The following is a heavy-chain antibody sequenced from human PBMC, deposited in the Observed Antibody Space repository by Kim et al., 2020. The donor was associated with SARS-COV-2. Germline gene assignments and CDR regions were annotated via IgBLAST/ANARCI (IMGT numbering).Heavy chain of an antibody. Sequence: GGSLRLSCAASGFTFSSYEMNWVRQAPGKGLEWVSYISSSGSTIYYADSVKGRFTISRDNAKNSLYLQMNSLRAEDTAVYYCARGGLEYCGGDCYPPWGSYYYCMDVWGQGTTVTVSS. CDR2: ISSSGSTI. V-gene: IGHV3-48*03. CDR3: ARGGLEYCGGDCYPPWGSYYYCMDV. J-gene: IGHJ6*02. D-gene: IGHD2-21*02. CDR1: GFTFSSYE.